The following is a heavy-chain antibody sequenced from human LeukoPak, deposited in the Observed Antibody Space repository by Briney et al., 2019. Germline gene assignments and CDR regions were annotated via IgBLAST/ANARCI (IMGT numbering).Heavy chain of an antibody. V-gene: IGHV3-23*01. CDR2: ISGSGANT. CDR1: GFTFRSDA. Sequence: GGSLRLSCAASGFTFRSDAMSWVRQAPGKGLEWLTEISGSGANTFYADSVKGRFTISRDNSKKTLYLQMNSLTGGDTAVYYCAPLETTWGQGTLVTVSS. D-gene: IGHD4-17*01. J-gene: IGHJ4*02. CDR3: APLETT.